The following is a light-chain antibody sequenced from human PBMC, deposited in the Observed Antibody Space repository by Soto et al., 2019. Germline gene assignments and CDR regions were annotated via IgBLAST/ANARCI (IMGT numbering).Light chain of an antibody. Sequence: DIALTQSPLSLPVTPGEPASISCRSSQSLLHSNGHNYLDWYLRKPGQSPQLLIYLGSNRASGVPDRFSGSGEGTDFTLKISRVEAEDVGVYYCMQALQTPWTFGQGTKVEIK. CDR3: MQALQTPWT. J-gene: IGKJ1*01. CDR2: LGS. V-gene: IGKV2-28*01. CDR1: QSLLHSNGHNY.